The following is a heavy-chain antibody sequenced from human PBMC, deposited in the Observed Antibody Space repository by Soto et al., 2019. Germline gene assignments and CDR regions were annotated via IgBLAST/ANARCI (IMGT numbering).Heavy chain of an antibody. J-gene: IGHJ4*02. CDR3: ARDLGYSYGYWVGY. Sequence: GGSLRLSCAASGFTFSSYAMIWVRQAPGKGLEWVSAITDAGDTTYYAASVKGRFTISRDNSKNTLYLQMNSLRADDAAVHYCARDLGYSYGYWVGYWGQGTLVTVSS. D-gene: IGHD5-18*01. V-gene: IGHV3-23*01. CDR1: GFTFSSYA. CDR2: ITDAGDTT.